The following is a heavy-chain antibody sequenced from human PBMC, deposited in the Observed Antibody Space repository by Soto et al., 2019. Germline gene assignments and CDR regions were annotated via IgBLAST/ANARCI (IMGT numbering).Heavy chain of an antibody. J-gene: IGHJ4*02. D-gene: IGHD2-21*02. CDR2: IYYSGST. CDR3: ARRRVNGGDWTFDY. V-gene: IGHV4-59*08. CDR1: GGSITSYY. Sequence: PSETLSLTCTVSGGSITSYYWSWFRQPPGKGLEWIGYIYYSGSTNYNPSLKSRVTISVDTSKNQFSLKLSSVTAADTAVYYCARRRVNGGDWTFDYWGQGTLVTVSS.